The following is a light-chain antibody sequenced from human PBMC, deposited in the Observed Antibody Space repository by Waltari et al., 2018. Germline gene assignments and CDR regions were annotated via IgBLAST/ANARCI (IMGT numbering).Light chain of an antibody. CDR2: EVS. V-gene: IGLV2-23*02. CDR1: SSDVGSYNL. J-gene: IGLJ2*01. CDR3: CSYAGSSIVV. Sequence: QSALTQPASVSGSPGQSITISCTGTSSDVGSYNLVSWYQQPPGKVPKLMIYEVSKRPSGVSNRFSGSKSGNTASLTISGLQAEDEADYYCCSYAGSSIVVFGGGTKLTVL.